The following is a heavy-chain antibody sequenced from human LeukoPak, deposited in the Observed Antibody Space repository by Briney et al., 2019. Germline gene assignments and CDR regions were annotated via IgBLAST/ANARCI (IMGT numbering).Heavy chain of an antibody. CDR2: INHSGST. J-gene: IGHJ4*02. V-gene: IGHV4-34*01. Sequence: PSETLSLTCAVYGGSFSGYYWSWVRQPPGKGLEWIGEINHSGSTNYNPSLKSRVTISVDTSKNQFSLKLSSVTAADTAVYYCARGYGGIAAAGTWVDYWGQGTLVTVSS. D-gene: IGHD6-13*01. CDR1: GGSFSGYY. CDR3: ARGYGGIAAAGTWVDY.